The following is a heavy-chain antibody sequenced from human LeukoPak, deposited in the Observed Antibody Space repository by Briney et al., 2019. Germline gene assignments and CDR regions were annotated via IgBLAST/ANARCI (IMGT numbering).Heavy chain of an antibody. V-gene: IGHV3-11*04. D-gene: IGHD1-20*01. CDR3: ALTDYYYYYMDV. CDR2: ISSSGSTI. Sequence: AGGSLRLSCAASGFTFSDYYMSWIRQAPGKGLEWVSYISSSGSTIYYADSVKGRFTISRDNAKNSLYLQVNSLRAEDTAVYYCALTDYYYYYMDVWGKGTTVTVSS. CDR1: GFTFSDYY. J-gene: IGHJ6*03.